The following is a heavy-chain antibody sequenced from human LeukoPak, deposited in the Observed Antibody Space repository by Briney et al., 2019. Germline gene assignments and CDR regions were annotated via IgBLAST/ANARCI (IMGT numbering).Heavy chain of an antibody. CDR2: ISISSDYI. V-gene: IGHV3-21*01. D-gene: IGHD1-26*01. Sequence: PGGSLRLSCAASGFTFSSYSMNWVRQAPGKGLEWVSSISISSDYIYYADSLKGRFTISRDNAKNSLYLQMNTQRAEDTAVYYCARGVGPTIFYFDYWGQGTLVTVSS. CDR1: GFTFSSYS. CDR3: ARGVGPTIFYFDY. J-gene: IGHJ4*02.